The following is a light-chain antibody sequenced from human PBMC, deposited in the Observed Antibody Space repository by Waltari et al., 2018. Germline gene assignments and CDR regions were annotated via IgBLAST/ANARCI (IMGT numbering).Light chain of an antibody. Sequence: DIQMTQSPSSLSASVGDRVTITCRASQRITVYLNWYQHKSGKAPKLLIYSASTLQHGAPSRCSGSGSETDSTFTISSLQPEDSAISYCQQSYSNSALTFGGGTKVEI. CDR3: QQSYSNSALT. V-gene: IGKV1-39*01. CDR2: SAS. J-gene: IGKJ4*01. CDR1: QRITVY.